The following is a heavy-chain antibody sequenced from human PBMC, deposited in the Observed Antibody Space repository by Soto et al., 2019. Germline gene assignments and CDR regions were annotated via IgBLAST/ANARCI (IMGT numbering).Heavy chain of an antibody. CDR2: IYPADSDT. Sequence: PGESLKISCVGSAYSFTNYWIDWVRQMPGKGLEWMGIIYPADSDTRYSPSFQGQVTISVDKSISTAYLQWSSLKASDTAMYFCVRPNISGPTLHALDIWGQGTLVTVSS. CDR3: VRPNISGPTLHALDI. CDR1: AYSFTNYW. D-gene: IGHD6-19*01. J-gene: IGHJ3*02. V-gene: IGHV5-51*01.